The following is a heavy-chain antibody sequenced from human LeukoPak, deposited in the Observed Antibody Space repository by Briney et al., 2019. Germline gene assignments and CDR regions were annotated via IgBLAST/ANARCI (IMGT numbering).Heavy chain of an antibody. CDR2: IWYDGSNK. CDR1: GFTFSSYG. CDR3: ARDDSSGYYSERGGTDY. J-gene: IGHJ4*02. Sequence: GGSLRLSCAASGFTFSSYGMHWVRQAPGKGLEWVAVIWYDGSNKYYADSVKGRFTISRDNSKNTLYLQMNSLRAEDTAVYCCARDDSSGYYSERGGTDYWGQGTLVTVSS. D-gene: IGHD3-22*01. V-gene: IGHV3-33*01.